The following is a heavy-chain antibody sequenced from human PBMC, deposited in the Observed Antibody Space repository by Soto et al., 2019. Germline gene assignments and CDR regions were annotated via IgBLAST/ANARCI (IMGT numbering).Heavy chain of an antibody. J-gene: IGHJ6*02. CDR2: ISTSGSTI. CDR1: GLTFGGFS. CDR3: AREGGMDV. Sequence: EVQLVESGGGLVQPGGSRRLSFAAPGLTFGGFSINGVAQAPGKGLEWVSYISTSGSTIYYADSVKGRFTISRDNARNSVYLQVNSLRAEDTAVYYCAREGGMDVWGQGTTVTVSS. V-gene: IGHV3-48*01.